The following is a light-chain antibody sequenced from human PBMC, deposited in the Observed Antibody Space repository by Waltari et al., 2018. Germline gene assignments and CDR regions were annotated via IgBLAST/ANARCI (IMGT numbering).Light chain of an antibody. CDR1: EDIKNN. J-gene: IGKJ3*01. Sequence: AIQMTQSPSSLSASVGDRVTITCRASEDIKNNLGWFQQTPGGAPKLLIFAASNLRSEVPSRFSGSGSGSGTDFTLTITSLQPEDFATYYCLQDYNYPFTFGPGTKVDIK. V-gene: IGKV1-6*01. CDR2: AAS. CDR3: LQDYNYPFT.